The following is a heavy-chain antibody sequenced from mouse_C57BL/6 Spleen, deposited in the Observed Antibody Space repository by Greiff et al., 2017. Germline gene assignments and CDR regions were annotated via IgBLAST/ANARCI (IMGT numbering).Heavy chain of an antibody. CDR1: GFTFSDYY. D-gene: IGHD2-3*01. V-gene: IGHV5-16*01. J-gene: IGHJ4*01. Sequence: EVKLVESEGGLVQPGSSMKLSCTASGFTFSDYYMAWVRQVPEKGLEWVANINYDGSSTYYLDSLKSRFIISRDNAKNILYLQMSSLKSEDTATYYCAREGGYYDYAMDYWGQGTSVTVSS. CDR2: INYDGSST. CDR3: AREGGYYDYAMDY.